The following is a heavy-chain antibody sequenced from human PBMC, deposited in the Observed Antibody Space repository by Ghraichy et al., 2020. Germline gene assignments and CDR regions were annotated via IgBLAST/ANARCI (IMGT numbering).Heavy chain of an antibody. V-gene: IGHV3-21*01. Sequence: GESLNISCAASGFTFSIYSMNWVRQAPGKGLEWVSSISSDSNYIYYADSVKGRFTISRDNAKNSLYLQMNSLRAEDTGVYYCARDTWEPSAKSYYYMDVWGKRTPVTVTS. D-gene: IGHD1-26*01. CDR2: ISSDSNYI. CDR1: GFTFSIYS. J-gene: IGHJ6*03. CDR3: ARDTWEPSAKSYYYMDV.